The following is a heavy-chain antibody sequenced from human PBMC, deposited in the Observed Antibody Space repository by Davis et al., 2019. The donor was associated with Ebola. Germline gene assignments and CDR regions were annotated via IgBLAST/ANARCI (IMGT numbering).Heavy chain of an antibody. D-gene: IGHD4/OR15-4a*01. Sequence: ASVKVSCKTSGYTFTNYFLHWVRQATGQGLEWMGWMNPNSGDTGYAQKVQGRVTLTADTSTDTAYMELRSLRTDDTAVYYCARRQGYGDDELDYWGQGTLVTVSS. V-gene: IGHV1-8*02. CDR3: ARRQGYGDDELDY. CDR2: MNPNSGDT. J-gene: IGHJ4*02. CDR1: GYTFTNYF.